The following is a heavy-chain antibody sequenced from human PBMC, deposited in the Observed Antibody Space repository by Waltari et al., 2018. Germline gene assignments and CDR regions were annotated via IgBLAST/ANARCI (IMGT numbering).Heavy chain of an antibody. Sequence: QVQLQESGPGLVKPSETLSLTCTVSGGSISSYYWSWIRQPPGKGMEWIGYIYYSGSTNYNPSLKSRVTISVDTSKNQFSLKLSSVTAADTAVYYCAREWYSSSWVGENYYYYMDVWGKGTTVTVSS. J-gene: IGHJ6*03. CDR3: AREWYSSSWVGENYYYYMDV. D-gene: IGHD6-13*01. V-gene: IGHV4-59*01. CDR2: IYYSGST. CDR1: GGSISSYY.